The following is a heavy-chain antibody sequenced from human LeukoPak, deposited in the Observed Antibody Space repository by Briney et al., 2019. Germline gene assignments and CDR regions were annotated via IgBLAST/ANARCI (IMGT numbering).Heavy chain of an antibody. CDR2: ISYDGSNK. CDR3: ARGAAAGTGWFDP. Sequence: GGSLRLSCAASGFTFSSYGMHWVRQAPGKGLEWVAVISYDGSNKYYADSVKGRFTISRDNSKNTLYLQMNSLRAEDTAVYYCARGAAAGTGWFDPWGQGTLVTVSS. CDR1: GFTFSSYG. V-gene: IGHV3-30*03. D-gene: IGHD6-13*01. J-gene: IGHJ5*02.